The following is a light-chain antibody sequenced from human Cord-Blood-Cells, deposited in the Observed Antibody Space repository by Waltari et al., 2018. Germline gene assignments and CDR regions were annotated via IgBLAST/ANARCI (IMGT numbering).Light chain of an antibody. CDR3: CSYAGSSTLV. CDR2: EGS. Sequence: QSALTQPASVSGSPGQSITISCTGTSSDVGSYNLVSWYQQHPGKSPKLMIYEGSKPPSGVSHRFSASKSGNTASLTISGLQAEDEADYYCCSYAGSSTLVFGGGTKLTVL. V-gene: IGLV2-23*01. J-gene: IGLJ2*01. CDR1: SSDVGSYNL.